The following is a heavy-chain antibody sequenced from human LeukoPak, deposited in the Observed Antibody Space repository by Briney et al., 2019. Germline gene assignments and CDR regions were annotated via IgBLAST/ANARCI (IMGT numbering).Heavy chain of an antibody. CDR1: GFTFSSYA. V-gene: IGHV3-30*04. Sequence: GGSLRLSCAASGFTFSSYAMHWVRQAPGKGLEWVAVISYDGRTKYSADSVKGRFTISRDHSKNTLYLQMNSLRAEDTAVYYCARDSTDGVIPRELHPPFDYWGQGALVTVSS. CDR2: ISYDGRTK. CDR3: ARDSTDGVIPRELHPPFDY. D-gene: IGHD1-26*01. J-gene: IGHJ4*02.